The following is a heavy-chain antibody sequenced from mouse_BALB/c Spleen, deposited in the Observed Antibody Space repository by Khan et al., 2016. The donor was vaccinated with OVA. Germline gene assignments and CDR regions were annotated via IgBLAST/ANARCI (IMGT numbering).Heavy chain of an antibody. J-gene: IGHJ3*01. CDR3: ASGYDFFAY. CDR1: GYSFTAYY. V-gene: IGHV1-26*01. D-gene: IGHD2-14*01. Sequence: VQLQQSGPDLVKPGASVKISCKASGYSFTAYYLSWVKQSHGESLEWIGRVNPNNGDTTYNQKFKGKAILNVDKSSNTAYMDIRSLTSEDSAVYYCASGYDFFAYWGQGTLVTVSA. CDR2: VNPNNGDT.